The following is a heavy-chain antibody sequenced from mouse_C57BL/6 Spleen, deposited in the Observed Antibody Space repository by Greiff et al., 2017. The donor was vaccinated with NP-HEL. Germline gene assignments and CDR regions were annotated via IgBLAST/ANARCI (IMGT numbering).Heavy chain of an antibody. CDR1: GFTFSDYG. J-gene: IGHJ4*01. CDR2: ISSGSSTI. D-gene: IGHD2-4*01. CDR3: ARLMITDYYAMDY. V-gene: IGHV5-17*01. Sequence: DVQLVESGGGLVKPGGSLKLSCAASGFTFSDYGMHWVRQAPEKGLEWVAYISSGSSTIYYADTVKGRFTISRDNAKNTLFLQMTSLRSEDTAMYYCARLMITDYYAMDYWGQGTSVTVSS.